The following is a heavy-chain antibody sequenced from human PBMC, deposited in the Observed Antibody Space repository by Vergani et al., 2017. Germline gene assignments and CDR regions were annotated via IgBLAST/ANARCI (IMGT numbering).Heavy chain of an antibody. V-gene: IGHV1-2*02. CDR3: ARVDCSSTSCYDYYYYMDV. D-gene: IGHD2-2*01. CDR1: GYTFTGCY. J-gene: IGHJ6*03. CDR2: INPNSGGT. Sequence: QVQLVQSGAEVKKPGASVKVSCKASGYTFTGCYMHWVRQAPGQGLEWMGWINPNSGGTNYAQKFQGRVTMTRDTSISTAYMELSSLRSEDTAVYYCARVDCSSTSCYDYYYYMDVWGKGTTVTVSS.